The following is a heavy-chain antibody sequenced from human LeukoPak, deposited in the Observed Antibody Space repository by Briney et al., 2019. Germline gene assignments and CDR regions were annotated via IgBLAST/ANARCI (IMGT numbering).Heavy chain of an antibody. CDR2: IYYSVRT. CDR3: ARHALYGSGNNWFDP. V-gene: IGHV4-39*01. CDR1: GVSISTTTYC. D-gene: IGHD3-10*01. Sequence: SETLSLTCTVSGVSISTTTYCWGWIRQPPGKGLEWIGSIYYSVRTYYNPSLESRVTIAVDTSKNQLSQKLSSVTAADTAVYYCARHALYGSGNNWFDPWGQGTLVTVSS. J-gene: IGHJ5*02.